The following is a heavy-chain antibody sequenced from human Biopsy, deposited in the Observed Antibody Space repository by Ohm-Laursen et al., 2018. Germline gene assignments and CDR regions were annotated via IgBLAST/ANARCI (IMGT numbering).Heavy chain of an antibody. V-gene: IGHV3-11*01. CDR3: ARELGNGMDV. J-gene: IGHJ6*02. CDR1: GFTFSDYY. CDR2: ITNTGRTV. Sequence: SLRLSCAASGFTFSDYYMNWIRQAPGKGPEWVSFITNTGRTVYADSVKGRFTISRDNADNSLHLQMKSLRAEDTAVYYWARELGNGMDVWGQGTPVTVSS.